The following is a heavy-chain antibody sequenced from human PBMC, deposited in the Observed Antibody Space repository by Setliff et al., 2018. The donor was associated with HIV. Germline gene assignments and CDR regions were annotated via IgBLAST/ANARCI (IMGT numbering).Heavy chain of an antibody. CDR2: INPNGGRT. D-gene: IGHD3-3*01. V-gene: IGHV1-46*01. CDR1: GDTFPKYY. Sequence: GASVKVSCKAPGDTFPKYYLHWVRQAPGQGLEWMGIINPNGGRTTHAQKFQGRVTMTRATSTSTVYMELSSLTSEDTAVYFCARGSRITVVSVLIYSRFDYWGQGTLVTVSS. J-gene: IGHJ4*02. CDR3: ARGSRITVVSVLIYSRFDY.